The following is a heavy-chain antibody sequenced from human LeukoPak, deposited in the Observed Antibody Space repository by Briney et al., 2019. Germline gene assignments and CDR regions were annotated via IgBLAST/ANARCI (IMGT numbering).Heavy chain of an antibody. V-gene: IGHV1-8*01. CDR1: GYTFTSYD. CDR2: MNPNSGNT. Sequence: ASVKVSCKASGYTFTSYDISWVRQATGQGLEWMGWMNPNSGNTGYAQKFQGRVTMTRNTSISTAYMELSSLRSEDTAVYYCARPYCSSTSCLDFDPWGQGTLVTVSS. D-gene: IGHD2-2*01. CDR3: ARPYCSSTSCLDFDP. J-gene: IGHJ5*02.